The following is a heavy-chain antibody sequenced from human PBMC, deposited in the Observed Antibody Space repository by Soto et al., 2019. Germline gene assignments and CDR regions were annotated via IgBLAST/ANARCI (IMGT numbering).Heavy chain of an antibody. CDR2: IIPIFGTA. J-gene: IGHJ3*02. D-gene: IGHD1-26*01. V-gene: IGHV1-69*06. Sequence: QVLLVQSGAEVKKPGSSVKVSCKASGDSFSSYAISWVRQAPGQGLEWMGGIIPIFGTANYAQKCQGRVTITADKCTSRDYKEQSRLRSEETDVYYCERYLSGNNRYACDIWGQGTMVTVSS. CDR3: ERYLSGNNRYACDI. CDR1: GDSFSSYA.